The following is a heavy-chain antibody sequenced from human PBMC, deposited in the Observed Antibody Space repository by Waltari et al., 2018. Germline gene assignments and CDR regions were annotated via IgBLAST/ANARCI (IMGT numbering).Heavy chain of an antibody. V-gene: IGHV1-69*01. CDR2: IIPIFGTA. Sequence: QVQLVQSGAEVKKPRSSVKVCCQASGGTFRSDGIRWVRPAPGQGLEWMGGIIPIFGTANDAQKFQGRVTITAYESTSTAYMELSSLRSEDTAVYYCARERTLGYCSGGSCYGVYYGMDVWGQGTTVTVSS. D-gene: IGHD2-15*01. CDR3: ARERTLGYCSGGSCYGVYYGMDV. CDR1: GGTFRSDG. J-gene: IGHJ6*02.